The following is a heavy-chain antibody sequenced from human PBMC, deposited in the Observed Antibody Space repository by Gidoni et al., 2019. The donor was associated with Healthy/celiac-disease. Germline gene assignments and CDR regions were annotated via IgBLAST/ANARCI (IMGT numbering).Heavy chain of an antibody. CDR1: GFTFAAYA. CDR3: AKDWDQRWLQSAPGY. Sequence: EVQLVESGGGVVQPGGSLRLSCAASGFTFAAYAMHWVRQAPGKGLEWVSLSSGDGGSTYYADSVKGRVTISRDNSKNSLYLQMNSLRTEDTALYYCAKDWDQRWLQSAPGYWGQGTLVTVSS. CDR2: SSGDGGST. D-gene: IGHD5-12*01. V-gene: IGHV3-43*02. J-gene: IGHJ4*02.